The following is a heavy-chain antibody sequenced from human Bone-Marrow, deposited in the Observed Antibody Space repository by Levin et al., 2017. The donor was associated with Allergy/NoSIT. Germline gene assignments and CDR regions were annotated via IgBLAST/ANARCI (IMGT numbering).Heavy chain of an antibody. CDR1: GFTFSSYA. CDR3: ARRRGVVVVAATGWFDP. J-gene: IGHJ5*02. CDR2: ISYDGSNK. Sequence: GGSLRLSCAASGFTFSSYAMHWVRQAPGKGLEWVAVISYDGSNKYYADSVKGRFTISRDNSKNTLYLQMNSLRAEDTAVYYCARRRGVVVVAATGWFDPWGQGTLVTVSS. V-gene: IGHV3-30-3*01. D-gene: IGHD2-15*01.